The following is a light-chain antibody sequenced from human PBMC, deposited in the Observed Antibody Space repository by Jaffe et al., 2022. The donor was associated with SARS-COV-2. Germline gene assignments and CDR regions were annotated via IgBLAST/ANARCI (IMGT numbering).Light chain of an antibody. Sequence: DIQMTQSPSYLSASIGDRVTITCQASQDIVNSLNWFQQHPGKAPKLLISDASKLETGVPSRFSGGGSGTDFTLAISSLQPEDVATYYCQQFDSLPLTFGGGTKVDIK. CDR1: QDIVNS. V-gene: IGKV1-33*01. CDR2: DAS. J-gene: IGKJ4*01. CDR3: QQFDSLPLT.